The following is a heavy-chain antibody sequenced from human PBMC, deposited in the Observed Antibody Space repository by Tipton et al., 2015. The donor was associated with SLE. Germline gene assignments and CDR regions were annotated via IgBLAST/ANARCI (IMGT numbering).Heavy chain of an antibody. CDR2: IYYGGTSNT. Sequence: GLVKPSETLSVSCTVSGGSINDHYWTWIRQSPGKGLEWIGYIYYGGTSNTKFAPSLRSRVTMSVDTSKNQFSLRLSSVTAADTAVYYCARDLYYGDGGSSPEYYYYGMDVWGLGTTVTVSS. D-gene: IGHD2-21*01. J-gene: IGHJ6*02. CDR1: GGSINDHY. V-gene: IGHV4-59*11. CDR3: ARDLYYGDGGSSPEYYYYGMDV.